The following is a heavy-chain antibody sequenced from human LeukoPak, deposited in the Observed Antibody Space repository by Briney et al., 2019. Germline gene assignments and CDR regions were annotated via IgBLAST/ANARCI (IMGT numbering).Heavy chain of an antibody. CDR1: GFTFSCYW. CDR3: ARGVVYPTWSGPHWSDY. J-gene: IGHJ4*02. CDR2: GKQDASQE. Sequence: GSLRLSCAASGFTFSCYWMSWVRQAPGEGPEWVAHGKQDASQEDHVDSVKGRFTISRDNAKNSLYLQMNSLRAEDTAVYYCARGVVYPTWSGPHWSDYWGQGTLVTVSS. V-gene: IGHV3-7*01. D-gene: IGHD3-3*01.